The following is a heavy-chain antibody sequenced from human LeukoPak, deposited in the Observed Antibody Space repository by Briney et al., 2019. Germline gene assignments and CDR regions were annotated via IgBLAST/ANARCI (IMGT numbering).Heavy chain of an antibody. Sequence: GGSLRLSCAASGFTFSSYWMSWVRQAPGKGLEWVANINQDGSEKYYVDSVKGRFTIPRDNAKNPLYLQMNSLRAEDTAVYYCARPRWIQLIDYWGQGTLVTVSS. CDR3: ARPRWIQLIDY. D-gene: IGHD5-18*01. CDR1: GFTFSSYW. J-gene: IGHJ4*02. CDR2: INQDGSEK. V-gene: IGHV3-7*01.